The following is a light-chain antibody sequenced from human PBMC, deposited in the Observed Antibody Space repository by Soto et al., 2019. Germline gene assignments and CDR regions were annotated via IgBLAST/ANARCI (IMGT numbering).Light chain of an antibody. J-gene: IGLJ2*01. CDR2: SNN. Sequence: QSVLTQPPSASGTPGQRVTISCSGSSSDVGGNNVNWYQQLLGTDATQLINSNNQRPSGVLARFSCSKSGTYAALAISGLQSEDEADYYCSASYDSLNGPVFGGGTKLTVL. CDR1: SSDVGGNN. V-gene: IGLV1-44*01. CDR3: SASYDSLNGPV.